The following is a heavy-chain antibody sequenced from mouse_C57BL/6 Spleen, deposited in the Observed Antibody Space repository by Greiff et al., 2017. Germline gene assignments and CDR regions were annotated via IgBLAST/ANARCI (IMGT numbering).Heavy chain of an antibody. D-gene: IGHD2-5*01. CDR2: INPYNGGT. CDR3: ARGDYSNYPAWFAY. J-gene: IGHJ3*01. CDR1: GYTFTDYY. Sequence: VQLQQSGPVLVKPGASVKMSCKASGYTFTDYYMNWVKQSHGKSLEWIGVINPYNGGTCYNQKFKGKATLTVDKSSSTAYMELNSLTSEDSAVYYCARGDYSNYPAWFAYWGQGTLVTVSA. V-gene: IGHV1-19*01.